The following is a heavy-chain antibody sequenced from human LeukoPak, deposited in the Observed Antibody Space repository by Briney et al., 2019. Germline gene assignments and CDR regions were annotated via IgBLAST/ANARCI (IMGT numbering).Heavy chain of an antibody. Sequence: VASVKVSCKASGYTFTGYYMHWVRQAPGQGLEWMGWINPNSGGTNYAQKFQGRVTMTRDTSISTAYMELSRLRSDDTAVYYCARGGTWIQLWPPRYWGQGTLVTVSS. D-gene: IGHD5-18*01. CDR2: INPNSGGT. CDR1: GYTFTGYY. CDR3: ARGGTWIQLWPPRY. V-gene: IGHV1-2*02. J-gene: IGHJ4*02.